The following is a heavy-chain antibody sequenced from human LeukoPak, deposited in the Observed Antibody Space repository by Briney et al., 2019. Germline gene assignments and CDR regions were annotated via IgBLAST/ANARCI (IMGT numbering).Heavy chain of an antibody. V-gene: IGHV3-48*03. D-gene: IGHD4-17*01. CDR2: ISSSGSTK. Sequence: PGGSLRLSCAASGFTFSSYEMNWVRQAPGKGLEWVSYISSSGSTKYYADSVKGRFTLSRDNAKKSLYLQMNSLRAEDTAVYYCAREALTETTFGPYDYWGQGSLVTVSP. CDR3: AREALTETTFGPYDY. J-gene: IGHJ4*02. CDR1: GFTFSSYE.